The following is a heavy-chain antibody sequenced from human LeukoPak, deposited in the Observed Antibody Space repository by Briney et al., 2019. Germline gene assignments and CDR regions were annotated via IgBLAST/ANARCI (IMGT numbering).Heavy chain of an antibody. Sequence: SETLSLTCTVSGNSFNSYYWSWIRQPAGKGLEWIGRIHTSGSADYSPSLQSRVTISVDMSKKEFSLKLTSVPPADTAVYYCARDIVYLIDEDYGWGQGTLVTVSS. CDR2: IHTSGSA. V-gene: IGHV4-4*07. D-gene: IGHD4-17*01. CDR3: ARDIVYLIDEDYG. CDR1: GNSFNSYY. J-gene: IGHJ4*02.